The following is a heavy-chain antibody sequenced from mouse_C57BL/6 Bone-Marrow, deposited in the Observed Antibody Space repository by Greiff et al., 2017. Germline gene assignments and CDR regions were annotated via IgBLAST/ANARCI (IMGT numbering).Heavy chain of an antibody. Sequence: DVMLVESGGDLVKPGGSLKLSCAASGFTFSSYGMSWVRQTPDKRLEWVATISSGGSYTYYPDSVKGRFTISRDNAKNTLYLQMSSLKSEDTAMYYCASSSYDYDGADYWGQGTSVTVSS. CDR3: ASSSYDYDGADY. D-gene: IGHD2-4*01. J-gene: IGHJ4*01. CDR1: GFTFSSYG. CDR2: ISSGGSYT. V-gene: IGHV5-6*02.